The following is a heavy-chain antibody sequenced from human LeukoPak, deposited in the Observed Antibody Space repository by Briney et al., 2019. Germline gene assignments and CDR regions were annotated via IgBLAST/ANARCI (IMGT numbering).Heavy chain of an antibody. D-gene: IGHD3-22*01. CDR3: ARRRTIIDYYDSSGYYGIWDY. J-gene: IGHJ4*02. CDR2: IYPGDSDT. CDR1: GYSFTNYW. V-gene: IGHV5-51*01. Sequence: GESLKISCKGSGYSFTNYWIAWVRQMPGKGLEWMGNIYPGDSDTRYSPSFQGQVTISADKSISTAYLQWSSLKASDTAMYYCARRRTIIDYYDSSGYYGIWDYWGQGTLVTVSS.